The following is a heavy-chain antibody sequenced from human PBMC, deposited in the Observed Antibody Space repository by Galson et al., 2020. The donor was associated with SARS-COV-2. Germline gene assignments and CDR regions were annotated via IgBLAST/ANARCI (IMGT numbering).Heavy chain of an antibody. J-gene: IGHJ4*02. CDR3: ARSLRDGSNRNAGLSY. V-gene: IGHV3-7*01. CDR1: GFTFVTYW. CDR2: IKQDGSEK. Sequence: GGSLRLSCTASGFTFVTYWMTWVRQAPGKGLEWVANIKQDGSEKYYVDSVKGRFTISRDNAGNSLFLQMNSLRAEDTAVYYCARSLRDGSNRNAGLSYWGQGTLVTVSS. D-gene: IGHD1-1*01.